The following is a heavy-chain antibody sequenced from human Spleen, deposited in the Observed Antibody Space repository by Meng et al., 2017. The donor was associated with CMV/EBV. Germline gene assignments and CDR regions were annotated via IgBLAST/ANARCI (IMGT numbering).Heavy chain of an antibody. Sequence: GSLRLSCTVSGGSVSSSNYYWSWIRQPPGKGLEWIGYIYYTGSTTYNPSLKSRLTISVDTSKNQFSLKLSSVTTADTAVYYCARGRTPTDHWGQGTLVTVSS. CDR1: GGSVSSSNYY. V-gene: IGHV4-61*01. CDR3: ARGRTPTDH. J-gene: IGHJ4*02. CDR2: IYYTGST.